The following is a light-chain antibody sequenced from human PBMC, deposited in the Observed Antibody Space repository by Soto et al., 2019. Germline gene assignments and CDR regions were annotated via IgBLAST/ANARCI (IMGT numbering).Light chain of an antibody. V-gene: IGLV2-14*01. Sequence: QSVLTQPASVSGSPGQSITISCTGGSSDIGGYNYVSWFQQHPGKAPKLMIYEVTNRPSGVSNRFSGSKSGSTASLTISGLQDEDEADYYCSSYTSSHTLIFGTGPKLTVL. CDR1: SSDIGGYNY. CDR3: SSYTSSHTLI. CDR2: EVT. J-gene: IGLJ1*01.